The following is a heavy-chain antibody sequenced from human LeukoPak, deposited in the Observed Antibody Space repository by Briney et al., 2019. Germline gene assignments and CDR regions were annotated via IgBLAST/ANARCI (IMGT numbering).Heavy chain of an antibody. J-gene: IGHJ4*02. V-gene: IGHV1-8*01. CDR1: GYTFTSYD. Sequence: ASVKVSCKASGYTFTSYDINWVRQATGQGLEWVGWMNPNSGNTGYAQKFQGRVTMTRNTSISTAYMELSSLRSEDTAVYYCARGDGYSYGNDYWGQGTLVTVSS. CDR3: ARGDGYSYGNDY. CDR2: MNPNSGNT. D-gene: IGHD5-18*01.